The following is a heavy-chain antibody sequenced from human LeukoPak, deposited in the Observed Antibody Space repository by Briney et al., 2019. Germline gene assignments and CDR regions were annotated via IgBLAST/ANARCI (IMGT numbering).Heavy chain of an antibody. V-gene: IGHV4-30-2*01. J-gene: IGHJ6*02. Sequence: SQTLSLTCTVSGGSISSGGHSWSWIRQPLGKGLEWIGYIYHSGSGSTYHNPSLKSRVTISIDKSKNQFSLKLNSVTAADTAVYYCARGGRFSEWLLFDHSNYYYGMDVWGQGTTVTVSS. CDR1: GGSISSGGHS. D-gene: IGHD3-3*01. CDR3: ARGGRFSEWLLFDHSNYYYGMDV. CDR2: IYHSGSGST.